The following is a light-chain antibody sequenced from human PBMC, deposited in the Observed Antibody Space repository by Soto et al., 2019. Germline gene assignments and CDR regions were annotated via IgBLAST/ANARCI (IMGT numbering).Light chain of an antibody. CDR3: AAWDDTLDAQV. V-gene: IGLV1-47*01. Sequence: QSVLTQSPSASGTPGQRVTISCSGSRSNIGRNFAYWYQHVPGTAPRLLIQRNNERPSGVPDRFSGSKFGTSVSLAISGLRSDDEATYYCAAWDDTLDAQVFGGGTKVTVL. CDR2: RNN. CDR1: RSNIGRNF. J-gene: IGLJ3*02.